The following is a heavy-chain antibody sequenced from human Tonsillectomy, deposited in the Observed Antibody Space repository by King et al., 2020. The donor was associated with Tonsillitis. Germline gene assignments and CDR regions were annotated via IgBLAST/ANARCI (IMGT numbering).Heavy chain of an antibody. V-gene: IGHV3-64*01. CDR1: GFPFSSYP. J-gene: IGHJ4*02. CDR3: ARALHYYDSSGYPRLGY. CDR2: ISSNGGST. D-gene: IGHD3-22*01. Sequence: VQLVESGGGLVQPGGSLRLSCAASGFPFSSYPMHWARQAQGKGLEYVSAISSNGGSTFYANSVKARFTIPRENPKNTLYLQMGSLRAEDMAVYYCARALHYYDSSGYPRLGYWGQGTLVTVSS.